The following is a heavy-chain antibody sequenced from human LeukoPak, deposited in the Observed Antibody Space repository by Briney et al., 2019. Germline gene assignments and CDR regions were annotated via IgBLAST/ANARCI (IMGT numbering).Heavy chain of an antibody. CDR3: AGGDYYGSGSARRHWFDP. J-gene: IGHJ5*02. D-gene: IGHD3-10*01. CDR2: IEQHGNEK. Sequence: GGSLRLSCSASGFTFSSYCMNWVRQAPGKGLEWVANIEQHGNEKYYMDSVKGRFTISRGNAKNSLYLEMNSLRAEDTAVYYCAGGDYYGSGSARRHWFDPWGQGTLVTVSS. V-gene: IGHV3-7*04. CDR1: GFTFSSYC.